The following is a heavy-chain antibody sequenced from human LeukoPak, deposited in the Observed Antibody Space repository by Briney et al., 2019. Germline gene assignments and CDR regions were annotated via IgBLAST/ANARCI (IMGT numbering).Heavy chain of an antibody. D-gene: IGHD3-22*01. V-gene: IGHV3-15*01. CDR3: TIDKGPPNHYDSRGPSDH. CDR2: IKSKGSGGTT. J-gene: IGHJ5*02. Sequence: NTGGSLRLSCAVSGIPFINAWMTWVRQAPGKGPEWIGRIKSKGSGGTTDCTAPVKGRFTISRDDSKDTVYLQMNSLRTEDTAIYYCTIDKGPPNHYDSRGPSDHWGQGTVVTVSS. CDR1: GIPFINAW.